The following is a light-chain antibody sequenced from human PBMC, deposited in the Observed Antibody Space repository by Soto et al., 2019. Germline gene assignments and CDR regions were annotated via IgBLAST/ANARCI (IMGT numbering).Light chain of an antibody. J-gene: IGKJ5*01. CDR1: QSISNH. V-gene: IGKV3-15*01. Sequence: EVVMTQSPATLSVSPGERATLSCRASQSISNHLAWYQQKPGQAPRLLLYLASTRAPGIPARFSGSGSGTAFALTISSLQSEDVVVYYCQQYNSWPPITFGQGTRLEIK. CDR3: QQYNSWPPIT. CDR2: LAS.